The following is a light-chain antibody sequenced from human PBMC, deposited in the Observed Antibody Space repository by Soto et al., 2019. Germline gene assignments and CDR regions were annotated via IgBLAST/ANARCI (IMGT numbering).Light chain of an antibody. Sequence: IQFTQSQSSMSPSLGDRVTLTCRASQDSTKYLAWYQQNPGKAPNLLIYDASTLHSGVPSRFSGSGSGTDFTLTISGLQPEDFATYYCQQLSSYPSTFGGGTKVDIK. CDR2: DAS. J-gene: IGKJ4*01. CDR3: QQLSSYPST. V-gene: IGKV1-9*01. CDR1: QDSTKY.